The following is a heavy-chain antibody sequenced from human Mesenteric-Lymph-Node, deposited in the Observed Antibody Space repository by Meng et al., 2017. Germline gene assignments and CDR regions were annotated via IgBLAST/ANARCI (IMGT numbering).Heavy chain of an antibody. CDR2: IIPIFGPT. CDR1: GGTFSSDA. CDR3: ARGAVIATTYYFEY. D-gene: IGHD1-26*01. Sequence: QVQLGQSGGGVKKPGSSVKGSCKASGGTFSSDAMSWVRQAPGQGLEWMGGIIPIFGPTNYAQKFQGRLTITADESTSTAYMELSGLRSEDTALYYCARGAVIATTYYFEYWGQGSLVTVSS. J-gene: IGHJ4*02. V-gene: IGHV1-69*01.